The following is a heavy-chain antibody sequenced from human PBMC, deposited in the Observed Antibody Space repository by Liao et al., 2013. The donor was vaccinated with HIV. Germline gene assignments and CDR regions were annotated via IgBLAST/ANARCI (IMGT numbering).Heavy chain of an antibody. J-gene: IGHJ3*01. D-gene: IGHD6-19*01. V-gene: IGHV4-39*07. CDR3: ARAPVAGTKSNAFDL. Sequence: QLQMQESGPGLVKPSETLSLTCTVSGVSISTSSSYWGWIRQPPGKGLEWIGSAYYTGSTYDNPSLKSRVTISVDTSKNQFSLKLSSVTAADTAVYYCARAPVAGTKSNAFDLWGQGTMVTVSS. CDR1: GVSISTSSSY. CDR2: AYYTGST.